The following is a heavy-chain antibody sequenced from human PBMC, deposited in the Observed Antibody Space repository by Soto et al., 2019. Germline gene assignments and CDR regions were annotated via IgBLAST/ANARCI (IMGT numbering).Heavy chain of an antibody. CDR2: ISVNGGTT. CDR3: GPSWDFWTGRYLHRGLDY. D-gene: IGHD3-3*01. Sequence: GGSLRLSCAASGFLFNTYTMSLVRQSPGKGLEWVSSISVNGGTTFYADSVKGRFTVYRDNSDNTLYLQMSSLRAEDTAVYYCGPSWDFWTGRYLHRGLDYWGQGALVTVSS. CDR1: GFLFNTYT. V-gene: IGHV3-23*01. J-gene: IGHJ4*02.